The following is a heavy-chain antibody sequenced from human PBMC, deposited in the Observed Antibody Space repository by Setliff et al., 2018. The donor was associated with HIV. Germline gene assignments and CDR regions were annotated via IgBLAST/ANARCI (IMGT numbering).Heavy chain of an antibody. D-gene: IGHD5-12*01. J-gene: IGHJ4*02. CDR2: INHSGTT. CDR3: ARRARNWLQHFDH. Sequence: PSETLSLTCAVYGESFSDDYWSWSRQPQGWGLEWIGEINHSGTTNYNPSLMVRINISVDTSKRQFSLDLKSVTAADTAIYYCARRARNWLQHFDHWGQGFLVTVSS. V-gene: IGHV4-34*01. CDR1: GESFSDDY.